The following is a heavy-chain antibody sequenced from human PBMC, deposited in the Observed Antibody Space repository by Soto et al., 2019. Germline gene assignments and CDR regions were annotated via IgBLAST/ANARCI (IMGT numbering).Heavy chain of an antibody. D-gene: IGHD3-16*02. CDR3: ARGGGDDYIWGSYRYTPYYFDY. V-gene: IGHV4-34*01. CDR1: GGSFSGYY. CDR2: INHSGST. J-gene: IGHJ4*02. Sequence: QSQTLSLTCAVYGGSFSGYYWSWIRQPPGKGLEWIGEINHSGSTNYNPSLKSRVTISVDTSKNQFSLKLSSVTAADTAVYYCARGGGDDYIWGSYRYTPYYFDYWGQGTLVTVSS.